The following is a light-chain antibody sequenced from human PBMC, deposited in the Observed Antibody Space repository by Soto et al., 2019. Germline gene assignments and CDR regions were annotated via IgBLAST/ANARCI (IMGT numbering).Light chain of an antibody. CDR3: QQYNSYSLT. Sequence: DIQMTQSPSTLSASVGDRVTITCRASQSISSWLAWYQQKPGKAPKLLIYKASSLESGVPSRFSGSGSGTEGTLTISSLQPDDFATYYCQQYNSYSLTFGGGTKVEIK. CDR1: QSISSW. V-gene: IGKV1-5*03. J-gene: IGKJ4*01. CDR2: KAS.